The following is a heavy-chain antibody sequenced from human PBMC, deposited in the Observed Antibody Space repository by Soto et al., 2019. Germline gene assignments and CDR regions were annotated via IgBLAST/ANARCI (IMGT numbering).Heavy chain of an antibody. J-gene: IGHJ6*03. CDR1: GGSISSYY. CDR2: IYYSGST. CDR3: ARVSWSGDPYYYDYMDV. V-gene: IGHV4-59*01. Sequence: SETLSLTCSVSGGSISSYYWSWIRQPPGKGLEWIGYIYYSGSTNYNPSLKSRVTISVDTSKNQFSLRLSSVTAADTAVYYCARVSWSGDPYYYDYMDVWGKGTTVTVS. D-gene: IGHD3-3*01.